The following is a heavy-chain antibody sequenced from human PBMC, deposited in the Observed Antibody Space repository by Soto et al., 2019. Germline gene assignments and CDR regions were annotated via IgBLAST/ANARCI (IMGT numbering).Heavy chain of an antibody. Sequence: PSETLSLTCNVSGGSISGYFWSWIRKPPGKGQQWIGYIYYSGSTNYNPSLKSRVTISLDTSKNQFSLKLSSVTAADTAVYYCARCGLAAANTFPLYYYYYYMDAWGKGTTVTVSS. J-gene: IGHJ6*03. CDR3: ARCGLAAANTFPLYYYYYYMDA. CDR2: IYYSGST. CDR1: GGSISGYF. V-gene: IGHV4-59*08. D-gene: IGHD6-13*01.